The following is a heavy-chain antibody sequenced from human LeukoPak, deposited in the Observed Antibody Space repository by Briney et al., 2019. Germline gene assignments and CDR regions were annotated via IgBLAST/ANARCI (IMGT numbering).Heavy chain of an antibody. D-gene: IGHD3-16*02. CDR3: ARVDYVWGSYRYTSNFDY. Sequence: SETLSLTCAVYGGSFSGYYWNWIRQPPGKGLEWIGEINHSGSTNYNPSLKSRVTISVDTSKNQFSLKLSSVTAAATAVYYCARVDYVWGSYRYTSNFDYWGQGTLVTVSS. J-gene: IGHJ4*02. CDR1: GGSFSGYY. V-gene: IGHV4-34*01. CDR2: INHSGST.